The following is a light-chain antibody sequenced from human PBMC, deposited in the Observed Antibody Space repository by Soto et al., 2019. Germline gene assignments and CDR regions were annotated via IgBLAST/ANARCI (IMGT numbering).Light chain of an antibody. CDR2: EVS. CDR1: SSDVGGYNY. V-gene: IGLV2-14*01. J-gene: IGLJ1*01. Sequence: QSVLTQPASVSGCPGQSITISCTGTSSDVGGYNYVSWYQQHPGKAPKLMIYEVSNRPSGVSNRFSGSKSGNTASLTISGLQAEDEADYYCSSYTSSSIDYVFGTGTKVTVL. CDR3: SSYTSSSIDYV.